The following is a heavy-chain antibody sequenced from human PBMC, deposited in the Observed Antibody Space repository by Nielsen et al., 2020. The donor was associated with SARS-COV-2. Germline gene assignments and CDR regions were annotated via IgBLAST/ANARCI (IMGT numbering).Heavy chain of an antibody. D-gene: IGHD6-13*01. CDR3: VNCRTSWLDDDLDDI. CDR2: INSRGDKR. Sequence: GESLKISCSASGFSFSIHAMHWVRQAPGKGLEFVSVINSRGDKRYYADTVEDRFTISRDNSKNTFYLEMSRLRPEDTAVYYCVNCRTSWLDDDLDDIWGQGTMVTVSA. V-gene: IGHV3-64D*08. CDR1: GFSFSIHA. J-gene: IGHJ3*02.